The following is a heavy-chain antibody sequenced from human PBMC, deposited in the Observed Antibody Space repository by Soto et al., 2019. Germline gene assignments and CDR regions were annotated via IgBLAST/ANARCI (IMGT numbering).Heavy chain of an antibody. V-gene: IGHV4-59*08. CDR3: ARHNYGSGSTYFDY. CDR2: IHYSGST. D-gene: IGHD3-10*01. J-gene: IGHJ4*02. CDR1: GDSISGSY. Sequence: PSETLSLTCNVSGDSISGSYWSWIRQPPGKGLEWIGFIHYSGSTNYNPSLKSRVTISVDTSKNQFSLKLNSMTAADTAVYYCARHNYGSGSTYFDYWGQGTLVTVSS.